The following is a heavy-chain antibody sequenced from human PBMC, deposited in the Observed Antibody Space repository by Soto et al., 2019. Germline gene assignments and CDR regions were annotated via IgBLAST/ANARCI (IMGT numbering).Heavy chain of an antibody. CDR3: ARGDRITMIVVVPPGY. CDR2: IIPIFGTA. Sequence: SVKFSCKSSGVTFSSYAISWVRQAPGQGLEWMGGIIPIFGTANYAQKFQGRVTITADESTSTAYMELSRLRSEDTAVYYCARGDRITMIVVVPPGYWGQGNLVTVSA. V-gene: IGHV1-69*13. D-gene: IGHD3-22*01. J-gene: IGHJ4*02. CDR1: GVTFSSYA.